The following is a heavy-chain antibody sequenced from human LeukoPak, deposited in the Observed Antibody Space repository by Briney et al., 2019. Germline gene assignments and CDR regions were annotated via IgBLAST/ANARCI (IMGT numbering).Heavy chain of an antibody. CDR1: GFTFSDYY. D-gene: IGHD2-15*01. J-gene: IGHJ4*02. CDR3: AGDGGYCSGGNCYSED. V-gene: IGHV3-11*06. CDR2: ISSSGSYI. Sequence: GGSLRLSCAASGFTFSDYYMTWIRQAPGKGLEWVSYISSSGSYINYADSVKGRFTISRDNAKNSLYLQKNSLRAEDTAVYYCAGDGGYCSGGNCYSEDWGQGTLVTVSS.